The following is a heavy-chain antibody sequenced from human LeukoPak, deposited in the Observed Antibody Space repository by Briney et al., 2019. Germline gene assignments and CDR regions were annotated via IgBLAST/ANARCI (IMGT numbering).Heavy chain of an antibody. CDR3: ARSGPVCSSTSCYGLGSWYCYYYMDV. J-gene: IGHJ6*03. CDR2: ISGSGDAT. CDR1: GFTFSYYG. Sequence: GGSLRLSCAASGFTFSYYGMSWVRQAPGKGLEWVSSISGSGDATYYADSVKGRFTISRDSSKNTLYLQMNSLRAEDTAVYYCARSGPVCSSTSCYGLGSWYCYYYMDVWGKGTTVTISS. D-gene: IGHD2-2*01. V-gene: IGHV3-23*01.